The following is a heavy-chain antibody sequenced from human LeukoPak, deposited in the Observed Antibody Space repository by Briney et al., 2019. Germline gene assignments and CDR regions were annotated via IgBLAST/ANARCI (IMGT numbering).Heavy chain of an antibody. J-gene: IGHJ4*02. Sequence: GGSLRLSCEASGFMFNSFWMHWVRQGPRKGRVWVARIKTDGSESSYADFVRGRFIISRDNARNTLFLQMDSLRDDDTAVYFCARDVGPYGGSPGGDWGLGTLVTVSS. CDR3: ARDVGPYGGSPGGD. CDR1: GFMFNSFW. V-gene: IGHV3-74*01. CDR2: IKTDGSES. D-gene: IGHD1-26*01.